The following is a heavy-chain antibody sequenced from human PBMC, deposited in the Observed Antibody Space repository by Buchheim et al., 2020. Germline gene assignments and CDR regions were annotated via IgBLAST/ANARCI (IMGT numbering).Heavy chain of an antibody. Sequence: EVQLVESGGGLVQPGGSLRLSCAVSGFTVSTNYMSWVRQAPGKGLEWVSVIYSGGSTYYADSVKGRFTISRDNSKNTLYLQMNSLRVEDTSVYYCARDKVGHCTCGSCYSDNYYYGMDVWGQGTT. CDR1: GFTVSTNY. CDR2: IYSGGST. V-gene: IGHV3-66*01. J-gene: IGHJ6*02. CDR3: ARDKVGHCTCGSCYSDNYYYGMDV. D-gene: IGHD2-15*01.